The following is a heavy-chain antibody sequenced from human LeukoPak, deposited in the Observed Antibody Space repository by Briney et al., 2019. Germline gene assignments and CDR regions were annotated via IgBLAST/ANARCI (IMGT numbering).Heavy chain of an antibody. J-gene: IGHJ5*02. CDR1: GYTFTSYD. CDR2: MNPNSGNT. CDR3: AREIWFGGDRNWFDP. V-gene: IGHV1-8*01. D-gene: IGHD3-10*01. Sequence: ASVKVSCKASGYTFTSYDINWVRQATGQGLEWMGWMNPNSGNTGYAQKFQGRVTMTRNTSISTAYMELSSLSSEDTAVYYCAREIWFGGDRNWFDPWGQGTLVTVSS.